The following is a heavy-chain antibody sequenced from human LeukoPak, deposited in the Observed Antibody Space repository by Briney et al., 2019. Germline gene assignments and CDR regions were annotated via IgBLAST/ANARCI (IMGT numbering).Heavy chain of an antibody. CDR2: FDPEDGEP. J-gene: IGHJ4*02. D-gene: IGHD3-3*01. V-gene: IGHV1-24*01. Sequence: WMGGFDPEDGEPIYAQKFQGRVTMTKDTSTDTAYMELSSLRSEDTAVYYCVSGYWHFDYWGQGTLVTVSS. CDR3: VSGYWHFDY.